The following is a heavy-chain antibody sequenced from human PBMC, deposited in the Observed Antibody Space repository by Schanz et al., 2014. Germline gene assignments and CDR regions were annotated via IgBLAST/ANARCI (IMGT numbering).Heavy chain of an antibody. CDR3: ELITLDRGVRNDY. D-gene: IGHD3-10*01. J-gene: IGHJ4*02. V-gene: IGHV4-34*10. CDR2: INHSGGT. Sequence: QVQLQESGPGLVKPSETLSLTCAVYGGSSSDCYWSWIRQPPGKGLEWIGEINHSGGTNYNPSLKSRVPMSVDTSKNQFSLIRTSVTAADTAVYYCELITLDRGVRNDYWGQGTLVSVSS. CDR1: GGSSSDCY.